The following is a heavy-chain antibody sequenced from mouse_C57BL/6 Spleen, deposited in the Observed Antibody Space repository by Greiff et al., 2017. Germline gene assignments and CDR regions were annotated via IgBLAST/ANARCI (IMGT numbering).Heavy chain of an antibody. J-gene: IGHJ3*01. V-gene: IGHV1-50*01. CDR2: IDPSDSYA. CDR3: ASYYEFAY. CDR1: GYTFTSYW. D-gene: IGHD1-1*01. Sequence: VQLQQPGAELVKPGASVKLSCKASGYTFTSYWMQWVKQRPGQGLEWIGEIDPSDSYANYNQKFKGKATLTVDTSSSTAYMQLSSLTSEDSAVYYCASYYEFAYWGQGTLVTVAA.